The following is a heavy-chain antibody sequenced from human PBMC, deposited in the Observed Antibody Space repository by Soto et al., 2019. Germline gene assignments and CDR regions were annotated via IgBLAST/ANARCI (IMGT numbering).Heavy chain of an antibody. Sequence: QVRLQESGPGPVQPSQTLSLSCTVSGAPIASGGSYWTWIRQQPGKGLEWLGYIYYNGNTKYNPSSNSRLTMSLDRSENKLSLNLESVTAADTAVYFCVTNRGDYDGSFFTHWGQGTLVTVSS. CDR3: VTNRGDYDGSFFTH. CDR1: GAPIASGGSY. D-gene: IGHD4-17*01. J-gene: IGHJ4*02. V-gene: IGHV4-31*04. CDR2: IYYNGNT.